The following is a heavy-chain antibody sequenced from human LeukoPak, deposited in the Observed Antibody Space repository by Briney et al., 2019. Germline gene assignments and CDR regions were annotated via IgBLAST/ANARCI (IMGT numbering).Heavy chain of an antibody. CDR1: GFTFSSYA. CDR3: ARSGPKVVALLGY. Sequence: GGSLRLSCAASGFTFSSYALHWVRQAPGRGLEGVAVIWYGGSNKYYADSVKGRFTISRDNSKNTLYLQMNSLRAEDTAVYFCARSGPKVVALLGYWGQGTLVTVSS. J-gene: IGHJ4*02. CDR2: IWYGGSNK. V-gene: IGHV3-33*08. D-gene: IGHD3-22*01.